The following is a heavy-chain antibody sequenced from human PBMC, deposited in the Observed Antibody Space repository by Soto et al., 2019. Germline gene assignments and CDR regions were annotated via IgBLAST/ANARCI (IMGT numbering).Heavy chain of an antibody. J-gene: IGHJ4*02. Sequence: QVHLVESGGGVVQPGKSLRLSCAASGFTFSSYGMHWVRQAPGKGLDWVAVISNDGSQRYYEDSVKGRFTISRDNSKDTLHLQMSGLRPEDXXVXXXXXXXXXXXXXDSXGQGILVSVS. CDR3: XXXXXXXXXXDS. V-gene: IGHV3-30*03. CDR2: ISNDGSQR. CDR1: GFTFSSYG.